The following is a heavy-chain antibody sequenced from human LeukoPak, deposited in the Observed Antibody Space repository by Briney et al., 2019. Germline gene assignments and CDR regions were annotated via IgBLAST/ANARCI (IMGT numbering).Heavy chain of an antibody. D-gene: IGHD1-26*01. J-gene: IGHJ3*02. CDR3: VRDWEGFNFDI. CDR1: GGSVSSYY. V-gene: IGHV4-59*02. CDR2: VYNSGST. Sequence: SETPSLTCTVSGGSVSSYYWSWVRQPPGEGLEWIAYVYNSGSTNYSPSLKSRVTISVDRSKNQFSLKMKSVTAADTAVYYCVRDWEGFNFDIWGQGTMVTVSS.